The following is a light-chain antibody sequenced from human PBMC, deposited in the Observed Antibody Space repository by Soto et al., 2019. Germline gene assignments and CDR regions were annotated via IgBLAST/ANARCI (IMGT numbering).Light chain of an antibody. CDR1: QSVLYSSNNKNY. Sequence: DIVMTQSPDSLAVSLGERATINCKSSQSVLYSSNNKNYLAWYQQKPGQPPKLLIYWASTRESGVPDRFSGSGSGTDFTLTISSLQAEDGAVYYCQQYYSPPLTFGGGTNVEIK. CDR2: WAS. V-gene: IGKV4-1*01. J-gene: IGKJ4*01. CDR3: QQYYSPPLT.